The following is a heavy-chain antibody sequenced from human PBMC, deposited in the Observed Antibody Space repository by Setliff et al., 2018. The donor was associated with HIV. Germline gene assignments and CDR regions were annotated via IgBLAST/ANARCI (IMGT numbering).Heavy chain of an antibody. CDR1: GYTLTELS. V-gene: IGHV1-24*01. CDR2: FDPEDGET. D-gene: IGHD3-10*01. CDR3: ARGRSLVRGSGSPEYYYMDV. Sequence: ASVKVSCKLSGYTLTELSMHWVRQAPGEGLEWMGGFDPEDGETIYAEKFQGRVTMTEDTATDTAYMELSSLRSEDTAVYYCARGRSLVRGSGSPEYYYMDVWGKGTTVTVSS. J-gene: IGHJ6*03.